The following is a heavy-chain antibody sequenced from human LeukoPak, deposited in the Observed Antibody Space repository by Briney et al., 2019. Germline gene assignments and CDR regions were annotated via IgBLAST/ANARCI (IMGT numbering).Heavy chain of an antibody. CDR1: GFTFSSYG. V-gene: IGHV3-30*18. D-gene: IGHD3-9*01. CDR3: AKGGYDILTGYYFDY. Sequence: LSGGSLRLSCAASGFTFSSYGMHWVRQAPGKGLEWVAVISYDGSNKYYADSVKGRFTISRDNSKNTLYLQMNSLRAEDTAVYYCAKGGYDILTGYYFDYWGQGTLVTVSS. J-gene: IGHJ4*02. CDR2: ISYDGSNK.